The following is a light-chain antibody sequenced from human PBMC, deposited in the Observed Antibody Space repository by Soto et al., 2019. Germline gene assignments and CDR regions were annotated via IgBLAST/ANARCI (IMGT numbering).Light chain of an antibody. V-gene: IGKV3-20*01. CDR2: GAS. CDR1: QSVSNNY. Sequence: IVLTQSPGTLSLSPGERATLSCRASQSVSNNYLAWYQQKPGQAPRLLIYGASNRATGIPDRFSGSGSGTDFTLTIRRLEPEDFAVYYCQQYGRSPWTFGQGTKVDIK. CDR3: QQYGRSPWT. J-gene: IGKJ1*01.